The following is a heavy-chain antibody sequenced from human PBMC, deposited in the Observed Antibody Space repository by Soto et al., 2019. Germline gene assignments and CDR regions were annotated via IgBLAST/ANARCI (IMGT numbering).Heavy chain of an antibody. Sequence: SETLSLTCTVSGGSISSSSYYWGWIRQPPGKGLEWIGSIYYSGSTYYNPSLKSRVTISVDTSKNQFSLKLSSVTAADTAVYYCARGSSSSWQASYYMDVWGKGTTVTVSS. CDR3: ARGSSSSWQASYYMDV. CDR1: GGSISSSSYY. D-gene: IGHD6-13*01. J-gene: IGHJ6*03. V-gene: IGHV4-39*01. CDR2: IYYSGST.